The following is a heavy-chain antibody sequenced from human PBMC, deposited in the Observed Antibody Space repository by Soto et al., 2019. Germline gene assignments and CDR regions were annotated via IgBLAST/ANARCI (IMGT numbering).Heavy chain of an antibody. V-gene: IGHV3-48*02. J-gene: IGHJ4*02. D-gene: IGHD3-22*01. CDR1: GFTFSSYS. Sequence: PGGSLRLSCAASGFTFSSYSMNWVRQAPGKGLEWVSYISSSSSTIYYADSVRGRFTISRDNAKNSLYLQMNSLRDEDTAVYYCARGSGRTYYYDSSGYYAVRAFDYWGQGTLVTVSS. CDR2: ISSSSSTI. CDR3: ARGSGRTYYYDSSGYYAVRAFDY.